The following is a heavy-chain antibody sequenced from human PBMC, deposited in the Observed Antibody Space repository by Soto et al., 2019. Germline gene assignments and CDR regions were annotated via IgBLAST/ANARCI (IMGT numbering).Heavy chain of an antibody. CDR3: ANAQYDFWSGYLGWFDP. V-gene: IGHV1-18*01. CDR2: ISAYNGNT. D-gene: IGHD3-3*01. Sequence: ASVKVSCKASGYTFTSYGISWVRQAPGQGLEWMGWISAYNGNTNYAQKLQGRVTMTTDTSTSTAYMELRSLRSDDTAVYYCANAQYDFWSGYLGWFDPWGQGTLVTAPQ. CDR1: GYTFTSYG. J-gene: IGHJ5*02.